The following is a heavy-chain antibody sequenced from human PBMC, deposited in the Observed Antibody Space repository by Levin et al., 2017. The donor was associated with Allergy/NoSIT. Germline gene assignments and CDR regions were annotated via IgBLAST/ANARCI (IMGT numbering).Heavy chain of an antibody. D-gene: IGHD4-17*01. J-gene: IGHJ3*02. Sequence: GGSLRLSCAASGFTFNSYWMHWVRQAPGKGLVWVSRINSDGSSTTYADSVKGRFTISRDNAKNTLYLQMDSLRVEDTALYYCARDNDYADYARTDNAFHIWGQGTMVTVSS. V-gene: IGHV3-74*01. CDR3: ARDNDYADYARTDNAFHI. CDR1: GFTFNSYW. CDR2: INSDGSST.